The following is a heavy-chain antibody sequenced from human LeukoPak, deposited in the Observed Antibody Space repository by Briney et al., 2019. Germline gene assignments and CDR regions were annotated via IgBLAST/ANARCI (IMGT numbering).Heavy chain of an antibody. CDR3: ARDRRVGATWSVGAFDI. D-gene: IGHD1-26*01. CDR1: GFSLTTYE. V-gene: IGHV3-48*03. Sequence: GGSLRLSCAASGFSLTTYETNWVRQAPGKGLEWVSYISSSGDSIYYADSVKGRFTISRDNAKNSLSLQMNSLRAEDTAIYDCARDRRVGATWSVGAFDIWGQGTTVTV. J-gene: IGHJ3*02. CDR2: ISSSGDSI.